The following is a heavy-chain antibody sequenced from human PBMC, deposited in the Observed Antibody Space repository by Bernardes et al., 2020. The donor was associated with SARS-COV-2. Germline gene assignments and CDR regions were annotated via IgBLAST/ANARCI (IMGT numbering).Heavy chain of an antibody. D-gene: IGHD3-3*01. CDR2: INPNSGGT. Sequence: ASVKVSCKASGYTFTGYYMHWVRQAPGQGLEWMGWINPNSGGTNYAQKFQGRVTMTRDTSISTAYMELSRLRSDDTAVYYCARDLPGGITIFGVVVETTPDYWGQGTLVTVSS. CDR3: ARDLPGGITIFGVVVETTPDY. J-gene: IGHJ4*02. V-gene: IGHV1-2*02. CDR1: GYTFTGYY.